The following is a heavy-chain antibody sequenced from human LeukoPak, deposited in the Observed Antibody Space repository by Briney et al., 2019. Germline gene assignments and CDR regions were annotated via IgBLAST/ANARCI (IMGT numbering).Heavy chain of an antibody. CDR2: IWYDGSNK. D-gene: IGHD3-3*01. J-gene: IGHJ4*02. CDR3: ARASGRFLEWLLYDPLDY. CDR1: GFTFSSYG. V-gene: IGHV3-33*01. Sequence: GRSLRLSCAASGFTFSSYGMHWVRQAPGKGLEWVAVIWYDGSNKYYADSVKGRFTISRDNSKNTLYLQMNSLRAEDTAVYYCARASGRFLEWLLYDPLDYWGQGTLVTVSS.